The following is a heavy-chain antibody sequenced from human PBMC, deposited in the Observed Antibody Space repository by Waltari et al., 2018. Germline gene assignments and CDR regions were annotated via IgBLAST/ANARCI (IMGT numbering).Heavy chain of an antibody. CDR2: IKQDGSEK. V-gene: IGHV3-7*01. CDR3: ACTVVTPNAFDV. Sequence: EVQLVESGGGLVQPGGSLRLSCAASGFTFVSFWMTWVRQAPGKGLEWVANIKQDGSEKYYVDSVKGRFTISRDNAKNSLYLQMNSLRAEDTAVYYCACTVVTPNAFDVWGQGTMVTVSS. J-gene: IGHJ3*01. CDR1: GFTFVSFW. D-gene: IGHD2-21*02.